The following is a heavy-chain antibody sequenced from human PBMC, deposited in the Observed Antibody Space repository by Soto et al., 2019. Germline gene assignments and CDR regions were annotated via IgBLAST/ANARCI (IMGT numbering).Heavy chain of an antibody. V-gene: IGHV1-18*04. CDR1: GYTFTSYG. CDR2: ISAYNGNT. Sequence: QVQLVQSGAEVKKPGASVKVSCKASGYTFTSYGISWVRQAPGQGLEWMGWISAYNGNTNYAQKLQGRVTMTTDTSTRTAYMELRSLRSDDTAVYYCARDRFYYDSSGYYRIFAYWGQGTLVTVSS. J-gene: IGHJ4*02. CDR3: ARDRFYYDSSGYYRIFAY. D-gene: IGHD3-22*01.